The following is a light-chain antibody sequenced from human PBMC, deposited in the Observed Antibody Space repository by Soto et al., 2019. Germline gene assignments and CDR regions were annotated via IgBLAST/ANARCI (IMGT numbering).Light chain of an antibody. CDR3: SSYTSSSTYV. V-gene: IGLV2-14*01. CDR2: EVS. Sequence: QSVLTQPASVSGSPGQSITISCTGTSSDFGNYNAVSWYQHHPGKAPKLMIYEVSNRPSGVSNRFSGSKYGNTASLTISGLQAEDETDYYCSSYTSSSTYVFGTGTKVTVL. J-gene: IGLJ1*01. CDR1: SSDFGNYNA.